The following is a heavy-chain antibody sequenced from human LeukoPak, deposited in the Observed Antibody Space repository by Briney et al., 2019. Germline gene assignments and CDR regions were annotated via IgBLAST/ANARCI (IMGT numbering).Heavy chain of an antibody. J-gene: IGHJ4*02. CDR2: IYYSGST. CDR3: ARDALLLSSSGWYDLFDY. Sequence: KPSETLSLTCTVSGGSISSYYWSWIRQPPGKGLEWIGYIYYSGSTDYNPSLKSRVTISVDTSKNQFSLKLSSVTAADTAVYYCARDALLLSSSGWYDLFDYWGQGTLVTVSS. D-gene: IGHD6-19*01. V-gene: IGHV4-59*01. CDR1: GGSISSYY.